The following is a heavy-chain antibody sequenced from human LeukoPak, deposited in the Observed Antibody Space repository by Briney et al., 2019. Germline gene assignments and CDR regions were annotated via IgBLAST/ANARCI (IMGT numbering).Heavy chain of an antibody. CDR2: IGPTGTDR. D-gene: IGHD1-14*01. J-gene: IGHJ4*02. CDR1: GFTFSSYG. Sequence: GGSLRLSCAASGFTFSSYGFNWVRQAPGKGLEWVSSIGPTGTDRYYADSVRGRFTISRDNAKNSMYLRMDSLRDEDTAVYYCATETIGRHYDYWGQGTLLTVSS. V-gene: IGHV3-21*01. CDR3: ATETIGRHYDY.